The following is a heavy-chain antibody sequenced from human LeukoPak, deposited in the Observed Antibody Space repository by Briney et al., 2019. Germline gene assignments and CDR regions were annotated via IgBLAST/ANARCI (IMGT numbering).Heavy chain of an antibody. J-gene: IGHJ4*02. CDR3: ARDEGYCSGGSCYAGRGTPSPFDY. V-gene: IGHV3-7*01. CDR1: GFTFSSYW. Sequence: GGSLRLSCAASGFTFSSYWMSWVRQAPGKGLEWVANIKQDGSEKYYVDSVKGRFTISRDNAKNSLYLQMNSLRAEDTAVYYCARDEGYCSGGSCYAGRGTPSPFDYWGQGTLVTVSS. CDR2: IKQDGSEK. D-gene: IGHD2-15*01.